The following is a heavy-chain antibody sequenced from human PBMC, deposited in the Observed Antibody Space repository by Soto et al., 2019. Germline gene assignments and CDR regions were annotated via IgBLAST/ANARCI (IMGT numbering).Heavy chain of an antibody. J-gene: IGHJ3*02. CDR3: ARGGDYHGYAI. CDR2: IDSDGSSA. CDR1: GFTFSRYW. Sequence: EVQLVESGGGLVQPGGSLRLSCAASGFTFSRYWIHWVRQAPGKGLVWVSRIDSDGSSAIYADSVKGRFTISRDNAKNTLYLQMNSLRAEDTAVYYCARGGDYHGYAIWGQGTMVTVSS. D-gene: IGHD2-21*02. V-gene: IGHV3-74*01.